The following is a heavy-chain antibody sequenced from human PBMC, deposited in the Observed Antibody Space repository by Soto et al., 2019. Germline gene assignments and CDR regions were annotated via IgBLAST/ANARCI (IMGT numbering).Heavy chain of an antibody. V-gene: IGHV1-24*01. CDR3: ATGIAAAGTIGSNYYYYGMDV. Sequence: ASVKVSCKVSGYTLTELSMHWVRQAPGKGLEWMGGFDPEDGETIYAQKFQGRVTMTEDTSTDTAYMELSSLRSEDTAVYYCATGIAAAGTIGSNYYYYGMDVWGQGTTVTVSS. CDR1: GYTLTELS. D-gene: IGHD6-13*01. J-gene: IGHJ6*02. CDR2: FDPEDGET.